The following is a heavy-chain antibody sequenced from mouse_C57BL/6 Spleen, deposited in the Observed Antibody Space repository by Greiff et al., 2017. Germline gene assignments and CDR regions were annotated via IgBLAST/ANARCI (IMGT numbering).Heavy chain of an antibody. CDR2: IDPSDSET. Sequence: QVQLQQPGAELVRPGSSVKLPCKASGYTFTSYWMHWVKQRPIQGLEWIGNIDPSDSETHYNQKFKDKATLTVDKSSSTAYMQLSSLTSEDSAVYDCAREYYGSSYGFAYWGQGTLGTVSA. V-gene: IGHV1-52*01. D-gene: IGHD1-1*01. J-gene: IGHJ3*01. CDR1: GYTFTSYW. CDR3: AREYYGSSYGFAY.